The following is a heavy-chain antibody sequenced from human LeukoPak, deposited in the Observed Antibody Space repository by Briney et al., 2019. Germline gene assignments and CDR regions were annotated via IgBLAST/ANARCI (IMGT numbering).Heavy chain of an antibody. CDR3: ARGYSYGNFDY. J-gene: IGHJ4*02. CDR2: ISYDANNQ. Sequence: GGSLRLSCAASGFTFRNYAMHWVRQAPGKGLEWVAHISYDANNQYYADSVEGRFTISRDNSKNTLYLQMNSLRAEDTAVYYCARGYSYGNFDYWGQGTLVTVSS. V-gene: IGHV3-30-3*01. D-gene: IGHD5-18*01. CDR1: GFTFRNYA.